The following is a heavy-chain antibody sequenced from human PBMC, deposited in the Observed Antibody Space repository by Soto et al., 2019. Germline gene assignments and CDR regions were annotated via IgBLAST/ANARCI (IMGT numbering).Heavy chain of an antibody. CDR2: LSYDGYNT. CDR1: GFTFSNAW. CDR3: ARETDAADI. J-gene: IGHJ3*02. V-gene: IGHV3-30-3*01. Sequence: VQLVESGGGLVKPGGSLRLSCAASGFTFSNAWLNWVRQAPGKGLEWVAGLSYDGYNTYHADSVKGRFTISRDKSKNTLYLQMNSLRDEDTAVYYCARETDAADIWGQGTMVTVAS.